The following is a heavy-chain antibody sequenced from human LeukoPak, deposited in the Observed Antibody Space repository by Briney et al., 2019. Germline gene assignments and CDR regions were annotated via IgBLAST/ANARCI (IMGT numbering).Heavy chain of an antibody. CDR2: IYYSGST. CDR1: GGSISSYY. CDR3: ARLSYSNGWSYFDY. D-gene: IGHD6-19*01. J-gene: IGHJ4*02. V-gene: IGHV4-59*01. Sequence: SETLSLTCTVSGGSISSYYWSWIRQPPGKGLEWIGYIYYSGSTNYNPSLKSRVTISVDTSKNQFSLKLSSVTAADTAVYYCARLSYSNGWSYFDYWGQGTLVTVSS.